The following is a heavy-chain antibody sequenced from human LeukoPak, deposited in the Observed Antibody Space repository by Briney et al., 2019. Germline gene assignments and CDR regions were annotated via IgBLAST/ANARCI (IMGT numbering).Heavy chain of an antibody. CDR3: AREPYYYDSSGYHLQAFDI. V-gene: IGHV4-31*03. CDR2: IYYSGST. Sequence: PSETLSLTCTVSGGSISSGGYYWSWIRQHPGKGLEWIGYIYYSGSTYHNPSLKSRVTISVDTSKNQFSLKLSSVTAADTAVYYCAREPYYYDSSGYHLQAFDIWGQGTMVTVSS. D-gene: IGHD3-22*01. CDR1: GGSISSGGYY. J-gene: IGHJ3*02.